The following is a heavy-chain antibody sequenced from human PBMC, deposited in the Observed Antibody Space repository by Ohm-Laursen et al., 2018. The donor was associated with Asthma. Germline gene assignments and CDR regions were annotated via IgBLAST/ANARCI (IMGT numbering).Heavy chain of an antibody. J-gene: IGHJ6*02. D-gene: IGHD3-22*01. CDR1: GGSISSYY. Sequence: GTLSLTCTVSGGSISSYYWTWIRQPPGKGLEWIGEINHSGSTNYNPSLKSRVTISVGTSKNQFSLKLSSVTAADTAVYYCARLYTYYYDSSGYYRYYYYYGMDVWGQGTTVTVSS. CDR2: INHSGST. CDR3: ARLYTYYYDSSGYYRYYYYYGMDV. V-gene: IGHV4-34*01.